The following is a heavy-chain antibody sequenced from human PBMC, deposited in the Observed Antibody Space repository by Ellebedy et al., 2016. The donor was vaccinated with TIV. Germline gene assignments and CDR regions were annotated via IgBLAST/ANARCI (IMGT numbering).Heavy chain of an antibody. CDR1: LGSISSHY. D-gene: IGHD3-3*01. Sequence: SETLSLTXTVSLGSISSHYWTWIRQPPGKGLEWIGNIYYTGSTSYSPSLTGRVTISIDTPKNQLSLKVTSVTAADTAVYYCAREFRYDFWRGPLDHWGHGTTVTVSS. J-gene: IGHJ6*02. V-gene: IGHV4-59*11. CDR2: IYYTGST. CDR3: AREFRYDFWRGPLDH.